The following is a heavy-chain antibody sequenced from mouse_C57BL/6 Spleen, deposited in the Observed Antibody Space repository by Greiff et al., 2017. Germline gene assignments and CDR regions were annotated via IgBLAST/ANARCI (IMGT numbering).Heavy chain of an antibody. Sequence: VQLQQSGPELVKPGASVKISCKASGYTFTDYYMNWVKQSHGKSLEWIGDINPNNGGTSYNQKFKGKATLTVDKSSSTAYMELRSLTSEDSAVYYCARDSGWFAYWGQGTLVTVSA. J-gene: IGHJ3*01. CDR3: ARDSGWFAY. V-gene: IGHV1-26*01. CDR1: GYTFTDYY. CDR2: INPNNGGT.